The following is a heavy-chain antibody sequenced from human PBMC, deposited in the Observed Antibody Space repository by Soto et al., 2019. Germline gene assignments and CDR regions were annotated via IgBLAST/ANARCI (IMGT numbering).Heavy chain of an antibody. CDR2: IYTSGST. CDR1: GGSISSYY. V-gene: IGHV4-4*07. J-gene: IGHJ6*02. CDR3: AREQMGGNWNSVVLWDSYYYYYYGMDV. Sequence: QVQLQESGPGLVKPSETLSLTCTVSGGSISSYYWSWIRQPAGKGLEWIGRIYTSGSTNYNPSLKSRVTMSVDTSKNQFSLKLSSVTAADTAVYYCAREQMGGNWNSVVLWDSYYYYYYGMDVWGQGTTVTVSS. D-gene: IGHD1-7*01.